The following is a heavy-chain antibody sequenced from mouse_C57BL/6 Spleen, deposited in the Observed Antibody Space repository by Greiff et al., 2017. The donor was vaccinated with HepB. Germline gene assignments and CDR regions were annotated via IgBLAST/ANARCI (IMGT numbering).Heavy chain of an antibody. CDR1: GYTFTSYW. J-gene: IGHJ2*01. V-gene: IGHV1-55*01. CDR3: ASRLYYGTQDPFDY. D-gene: IGHD1-1*01. Sequence: VQLQQPGAELVKPGASVKLSCKASGYTFTSYWIPWVKQRPGQGLEWIGAIYPGSGSTDYNEKFKGKATLTADTSSRTAYMQLSSLTSEDSAVYYCASRLYYGTQDPFDYWGQGTTLTVSS. CDR2: IYPGSGST.